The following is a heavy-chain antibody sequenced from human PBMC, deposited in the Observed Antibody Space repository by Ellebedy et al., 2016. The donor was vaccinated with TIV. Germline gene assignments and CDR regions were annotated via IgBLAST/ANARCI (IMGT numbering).Heavy chain of an antibody. D-gene: IGHD1-26*01. V-gene: IGHV1-24*01. CDR3: ATSGWVVAATSVDFDI. J-gene: IGHJ3*02. CDR2: FDPEDGET. CDR1: GYTLTELS. Sequence: AASVKVSCKVSGYTLTELSMHWVRQAPGKGFEWMGGFDPEDGETIYAQKFQGRVTMTEDTSTDTAYRELSSLRSEDTAVYYCATSGWVVAATSVDFDIWGQGTLVTVSS.